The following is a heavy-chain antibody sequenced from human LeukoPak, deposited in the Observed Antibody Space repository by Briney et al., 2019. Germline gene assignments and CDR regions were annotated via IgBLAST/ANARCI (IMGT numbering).Heavy chain of an antibody. CDR2: IYYSGST. CDR1: GDSISNYY. Sequence: SETLSLTCTVSGDSISNYYWSWIRQPPGKGLEWIGYIYYSGSTNYNPSLKSRVTISVDTSKNESSLKLSSVTAADTAVYYCARYRHEALFAFDIWGQGTMVTVSS. J-gene: IGHJ3*02. V-gene: IGHV4-59*01. D-gene: IGHD3-16*02. CDR3: ARYRHEALFAFDI.